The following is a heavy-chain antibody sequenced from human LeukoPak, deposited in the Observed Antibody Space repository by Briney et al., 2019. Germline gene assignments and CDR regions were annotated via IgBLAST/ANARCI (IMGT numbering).Heavy chain of an antibody. V-gene: IGHV3-23*01. CDR1: GTSFNFYD. CDR3: ARVSCTNGVCYGFDF. CDR2: ISDTGGST. D-gene: IGHD2-8*01. Sequence: GGSLRLSCAASGTSFNFYDMSWVRQAPGKGLEWVSAISDTGGSTYYSDSVRGRFTISRDNAKNSLFLQMNSLRGEDTAVYYCARVSCTNGVCYGFDFWGQGTLVTVSS. J-gene: IGHJ4*02.